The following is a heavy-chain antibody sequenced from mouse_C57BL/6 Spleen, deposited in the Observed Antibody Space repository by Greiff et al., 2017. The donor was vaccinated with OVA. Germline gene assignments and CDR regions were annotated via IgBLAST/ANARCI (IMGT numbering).Heavy chain of an antibody. J-gene: IGHJ1*03. CDR1: GYSFTSYY. D-gene: IGHD1-1*01. CDR3: ATENPDYYGSIPLWYFDV. V-gene: IGHV1-66*01. CDR2: IYPGSGNT. Sequence: VQLQQSGPELVKPGASVKISCKASGYSFTSYYIHWVKQRPGQGLEWIGWIYPGSGNTKYNEKFKGKATLTADTSSSTGYMQLRSLTSEDSAVYYCATENPDYYGSIPLWYFDVWGTGTTVTVSS.